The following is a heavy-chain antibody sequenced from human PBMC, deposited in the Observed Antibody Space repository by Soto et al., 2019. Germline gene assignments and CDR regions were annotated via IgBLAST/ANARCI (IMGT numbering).Heavy chain of an antibody. J-gene: IGHJ4*02. CDR2: IYCDDDK. D-gene: IGHD3-3*01. Sequence: QITLKESGPTLVKPTQTLTLTCTFSGFSLTGSGVGVGWIRQPPGKALEWLALIYCDDDKRYSPSLKSRLTINKDTSKNQVALTVTNMDHVDTATYYCARFLWSDTSLYYFDYWGQGTLVTVSS. CDR1: GFSLTGSGVG. V-gene: IGHV2-5*02. CDR3: ARFLWSDTSLYYFDY.